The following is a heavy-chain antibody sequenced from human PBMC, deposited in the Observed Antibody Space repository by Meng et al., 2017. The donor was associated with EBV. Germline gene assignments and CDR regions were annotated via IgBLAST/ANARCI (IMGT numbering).Heavy chain of an antibody. J-gene: IGHJ4*02. CDR3: VRGPPVGVPGPGDY. V-gene: IGHV1-3*01. Sequence: VPLVQSGGEVKNPGASVKVSCKASGYAFTSYILHWVRQAPGQRLEWMGWINVGVGYTKYSQKFQGRVTISSDTSATTGYMELSSLRSEDTAVYYCVRGPPVGVPGPGDYWGQGTLVTVSS. D-gene: IGHD2-21*01. CDR1: GYAFTSYI. CDR2: INVGVGYT.